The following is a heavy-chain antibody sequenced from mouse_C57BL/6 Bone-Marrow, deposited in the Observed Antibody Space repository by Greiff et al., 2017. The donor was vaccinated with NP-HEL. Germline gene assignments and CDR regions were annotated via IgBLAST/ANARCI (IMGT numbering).Heavy chain of an antibody. D-gene: IGHD4-1*01. CDR3: ARYWDVSYWYFDV. CDR1: GYSITSGYY. CDR2: ISYDGSN. Sequence: DVQLQESGPGLVKPSQSLSLTCSVTGYSITSGYYWNWIRQFPGNKLEWMGYISYDGSNNYNPSLKNRISITRDTSKNQFFLKLNSVTTEDTATYYCARYWDVSYWYFDVWGTGTTVTVSS. J-gene: IGHJ1*03. V-gene: IGHV3-6*01.